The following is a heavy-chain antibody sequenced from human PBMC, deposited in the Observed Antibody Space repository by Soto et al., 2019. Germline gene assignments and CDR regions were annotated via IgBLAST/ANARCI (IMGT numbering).Heavy chain of an antibody. Sequence: QVQLVESGGGVVQPGRSLRLSCITSGFTFDTYGMQWVRQAPGKGLAWVAVIWHDGSKMYHADSVKGRFTMSRDNSKNSVYLQMNSLIGEDTAIYYCATDSGLYGIDLWGQGIAVTVPS. CDR1: GFTFDTYG. J-gene: IGHJ6*02. CDR2: IWHDGSKM. V-gene: IGHV3-33*01. D-gene: IGHD3-10*01. CDR3: ATDSGLYGIDL.